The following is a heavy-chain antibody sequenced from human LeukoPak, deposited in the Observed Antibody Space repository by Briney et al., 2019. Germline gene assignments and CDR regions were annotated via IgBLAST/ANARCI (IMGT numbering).Heavy chain of an antibody. D-gene: IGHD2-8*02. CDR3: AKVRDTTVLGGTYDI. V-gene: IGHV3-9*01. CDR1: GFTFDDHA. CDR2: ISWDSGTI. J-gene: IGHJ3*02. Sequence: PGGSLRLSCAASGFTFDDHAMHWVRQAPGKGLQWVSGISWDSGTITYADSVKGRFTISRDNAKNSLSLQMDSLRDEDTALYYCAKVRDTTVLGGTYDIWGPGTMVIVSS.